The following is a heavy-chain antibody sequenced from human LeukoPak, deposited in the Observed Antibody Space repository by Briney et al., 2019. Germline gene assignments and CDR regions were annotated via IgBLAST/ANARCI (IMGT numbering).Heavy chain of an antibody. CDR3: AREREYYYGSGSFFDY. V-gene: IGHV3-7*05. Sequence: GGSLRLSCAASGFTFSSYWMSWVRRAPGKGLEWVANIKQDGSEKYYVDSVKGRFTISRDNAKNSLYLQMNSLRAEDTAVYYCAREREYYYGSGSFFDYWGQGTLVTVSS. J-gene: IGHJ4*02. CDR1: GFTFSSYW. D-gene: IGHD3-10*01. CDR2: IKQDGSEK.